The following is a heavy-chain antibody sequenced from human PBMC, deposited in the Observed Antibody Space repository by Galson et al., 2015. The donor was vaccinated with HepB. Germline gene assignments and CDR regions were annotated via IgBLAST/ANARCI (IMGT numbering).Heavy chain of an antibody. V-gene: IGHV3-23*01. Sequence: SLRLSCAASGLTFSSFAMTWVRQAPGKGLEWVSTIIGSSGRTYYADSVRGRFTISRDNSKNTLYVQMNSLSAEDTAVYYCAKRRRGGGSSILRYFYGMDVWGQGSTVTVSS. D-gene: IGHD2-15*01. J-gene: IGHJ6*02. CDR2: IIGSSGRT. CDR1: GLTFSSFA. CDR3: AKRRRGGGSSILRYFYGMDV.